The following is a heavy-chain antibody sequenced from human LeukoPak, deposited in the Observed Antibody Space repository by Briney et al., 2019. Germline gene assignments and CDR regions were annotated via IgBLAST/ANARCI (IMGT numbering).Heavy chain of an antibody. V-gene: IGHV4-39*01. CDR1: GGSISSSSYY. CDR2: IYYSGST. J-gene: IGHJ3*02. D-gene: IGHD2-2*01. Sequence: SETLSFTCTVSGGSISSSSYYWGWIRQPPGKGLEWIGSIYYSGSTYYNPSLKSRVTISVDTSKNQFSLKLSSVTAADTAVYYCARLGPYCSSTSCQRHGGGDAFDIWGQGTMVTVSS. CDR3: ARLGPYCSSTSCQRHGGGDAFDI.